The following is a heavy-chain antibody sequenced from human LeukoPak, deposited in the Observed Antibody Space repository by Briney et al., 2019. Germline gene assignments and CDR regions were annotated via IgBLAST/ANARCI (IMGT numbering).Heavy chain of an antibody. CDR1: GFPFSSYA. D-gene: IGHD3-22*01. J-gene: IGHJ4*02. CDR2: ISGSGGST. V-gene: IGHV3-23*01. Sequence: GGSLRLSCAASGFPFSSYAMSWVRQAPGKGLEWVSAISGSGGSTYYADSVKGRFSISRDNSKNTLYLQMNSLRAEDTAIYYCAKDDIPYYYDSSGYYDDYWGQGTLVTVSS. CDR3: AKDDIPYYYDSSGYYDDY.